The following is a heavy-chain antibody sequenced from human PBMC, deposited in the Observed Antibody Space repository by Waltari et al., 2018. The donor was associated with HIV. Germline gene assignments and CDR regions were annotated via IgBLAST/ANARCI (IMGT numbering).Heavy chain of an antibody. V-gene: IGHV3-48*01. CDR1: GYPFGNSK. CDR3: ARDPMDGYCYFDI. J-gene: IGHJ2*01. D-gene: IGHD3-10*01. CDR2: INSRSDTI. Sequence: VQLVGTGGGLVQPGGSLTLTGLASGYPFGNSKVDWVRQTPGKGLEWLSNINSRSDTIYFASSVKDRFTIARDNAKDSVYLQMNNLRPEDTALYDCARDPMDGYCYFDIWGRGTLVTVSS.